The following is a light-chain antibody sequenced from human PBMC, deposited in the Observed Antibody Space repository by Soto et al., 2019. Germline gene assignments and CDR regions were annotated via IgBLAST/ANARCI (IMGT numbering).Light chain of an antibody. CDR1: QSGSSSY. Sequence: EIVWTQSPGTLSLSPGERATLACRASQSGSSSYLAWYHQKPGQAHRLLIYGASSMDTGIPDRFSGSGSGTDFTLTISRLEPEDFAVYYCQQYCSSPLTFGGGTKVEIK. CDR2: GAS. J-gene: IGKJ4*01. CDR3: QQYCSSPLT. V-gene: IGKV3-20*01.